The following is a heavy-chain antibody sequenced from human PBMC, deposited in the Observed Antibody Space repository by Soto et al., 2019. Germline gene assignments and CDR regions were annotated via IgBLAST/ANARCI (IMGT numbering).Heavy chain of an antibody. CDR3: ARDGGTREADY. V-gene: IGHV1-3*01. Sequence: ASVKVSCKASGYTFTMYAIHWVRQAPGQRLEWMGWINAGNGNTKFSRKFQDRVTITRDTSARTAYMELSSLRSEDTAIYYCARDGGTREADYWGPGTLVTVSS. J-gene: IGHJ4*02. CDR1: GYTFTMYA. D-gene: IGHD3-16*01. CDR2: INAGNGNT.